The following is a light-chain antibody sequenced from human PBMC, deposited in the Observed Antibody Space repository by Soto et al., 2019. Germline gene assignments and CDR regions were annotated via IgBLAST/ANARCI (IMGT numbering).Light chain of an antibody. Sequence: EIVLTQSPGTLSLSPGERATLSCRASQRVTSSYLAWYQQKLGQAPRLLISGASSRATGIPDRFSGSGSGTDFTLTISRLEPEDFVVYYCQQYGSSPVTFGGGTKVEIK. J-gene: IGKJ4*01. V-gene: IGKV3-20*01. CDR1: QRVTSSY. CDR3: QQYGSSPVT. CDR2: GAS.